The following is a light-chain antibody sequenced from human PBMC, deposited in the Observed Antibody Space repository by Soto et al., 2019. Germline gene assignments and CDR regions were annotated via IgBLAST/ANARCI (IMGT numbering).Light chain of an antibody. V-gene: IGLV4-60*03. Sequence: QLVLTQSSSASASLGSSVRLTCTLSSWHSTYIIAWHQQQPGKAPRYLMKLEGSGSYNKGSGVPDRFSGSSSGADRYLTISNLQSEDEADYYCETWDTNAVVFGGGTKVTVL. CDR3: ETWDTNAVV. CDR2: LEGSGSY. CDR1: SWHSTYI. J-gene: IGLJ2*01.